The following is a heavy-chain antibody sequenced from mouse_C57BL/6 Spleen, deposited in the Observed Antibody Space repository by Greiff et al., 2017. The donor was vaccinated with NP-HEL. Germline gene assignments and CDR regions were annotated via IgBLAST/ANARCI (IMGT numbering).Heavy chain of an antibody. CDR2: ISSGSSTI. V-gene: IGHV5-17*01. CDR3: AKFYYDYDEVVL. J-gene: IGHJ2*01. CDR1: GFTFSDYG. D-gene: IGHD2-4*01. Sequence: EVQGVESGGGLVKPGGSLKLSCAASGFTFSDYGMHWVRQAPEKGLEWVAYISSGSSTIYYADTVKGRFTISRYNAKNTLFLQMTSLRSEDTAMYYCAKFYYDYDEVVLWGQGTTLTVSS.